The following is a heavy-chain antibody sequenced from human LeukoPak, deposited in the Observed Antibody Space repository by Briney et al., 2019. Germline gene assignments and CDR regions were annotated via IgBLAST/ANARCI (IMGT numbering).Heavy chain of an antibody. CDR1: GGSISSSSYY. J-gene: IGHJ4*02. D-gene: IGHD2-2*01. CDR3: ARGGYCSSTSCYRFDY. CDR2: IYPSGST. V-gene: IGHV4-30-2*01. Sequence: KPSETLSLTCTVSGGSISSSSYYWSWIRQPPGKGLEWIGYIYPSGSTYYNPSLKSRVTISVDRSKNQFSLKLSSVTAADTAVYYCARGGYCSSTSCYRFDYWGQGTLVTVSS.